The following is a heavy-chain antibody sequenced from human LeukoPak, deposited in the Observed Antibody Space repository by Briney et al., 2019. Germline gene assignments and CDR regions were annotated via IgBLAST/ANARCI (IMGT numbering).Heavy chain of an antibody. V-gene: IGHV3-23*01. J-gene: IGHJ4*02. CDR1: GFTFGSSA. Sequence: GGSLRLSCAASGFTFGSSAMSWVRQPPGKGPEWVSTFSRSGPDTYYADSVKGRFTTFRDNSKNTLYLQINSLRAEDTAVYYCAKGSLGSWYYFDYWGQGTLVTVSS. D-gene: IGHD6-13*01. CDR3: AKGSLGSWYYFDY. CDR2: FSRSGPDT.